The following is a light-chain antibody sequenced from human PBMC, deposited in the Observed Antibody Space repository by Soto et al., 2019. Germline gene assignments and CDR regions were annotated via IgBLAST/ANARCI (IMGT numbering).Light chain of an antibody. CDR3: QQYSGTLWT. CDR1: QSVLHSSNNRNY. V-gene: IGKV4-1*01. J-gene: IGKJ1*01. CDR2: WAS. Sequence: DIVLTQSPDSLAVSLGERASINCKSSQSVLHSSNNRNYLAWYQQRPGQPPKLLIYWASTRESGVPDRFSGSGSGTDFTLTISSLQAEDVAVYFCQQYSGTLWTFGQGTKVEIK.